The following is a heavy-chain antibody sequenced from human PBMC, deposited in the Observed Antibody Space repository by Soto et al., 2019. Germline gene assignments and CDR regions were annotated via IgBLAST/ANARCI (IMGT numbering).Heavy chain of an antibody. Sequence: ASVKVSCKVSGYTLTELSMHWVRQAPGKGLEWMGGFDPEDGETIYAQKFQGRVTMTTDTSTNTAYMELRSLRSDDTAVYYCARACLEWPTPLCTLDWGQGTLVTVSS. CDR1: GYTLTELS. D-gene: IGHD3-3*01. CDR2: FDPEDGET. J-gene: IGHJ4*02. CDR3: ARACLEWPTPLCTLD. V-gene: IGHV1-24*01.